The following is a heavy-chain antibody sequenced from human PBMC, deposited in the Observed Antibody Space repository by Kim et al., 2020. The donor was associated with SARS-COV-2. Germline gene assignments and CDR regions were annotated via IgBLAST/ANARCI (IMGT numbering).Heavy chain of an antibody. J-gene: IGHJ6*02. CDR2: ISYDGSNK. Sequence: GGSLRLSCAASGFTFSSYAMHWVRLAPGKGLEWVAVISYDGSNKYYADSVKGRFTISRDNSKNTLYLQMNSLRAEDTAVYYCARDDSLVVPVYYYYYGMDVWARGTTVTVSS. CDR1: GFTFSSYA. D-gene: IGHD2-2*01. CDR3: ARDDSLVVPVYYYYYGMDV. V-gene: IGHV3-30-3*01.